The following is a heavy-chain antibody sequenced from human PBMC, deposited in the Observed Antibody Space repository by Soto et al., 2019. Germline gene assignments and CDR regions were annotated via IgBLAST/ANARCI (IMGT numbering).Heavy chain of an antibody. CDR2: IYYYESS. D-gene: IGHD5-12*01. J-gene: IGHJ6*02. CDR1: GGSISSGDYY. Sequence: SETLSLTCTVSGGSISSGDYYWSWIRXPPGKGLEWIGYIYYYESSYYNPSLKSRVTMSLDTSKNQFSLKLSSVTAADTAVYYCARENIVATDYYYGMDVWGQGTTVTVSS. V-gene: IGHV4-30-4*01. CDR3: ARENIVATDYYYGMDV.